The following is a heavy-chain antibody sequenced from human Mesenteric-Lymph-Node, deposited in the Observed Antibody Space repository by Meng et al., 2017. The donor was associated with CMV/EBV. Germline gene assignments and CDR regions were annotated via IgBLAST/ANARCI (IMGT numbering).Heavy chain of an antibody. CDR1: GFTFSDYY. CDR3: ARERAARLDFDS. Sequence: GGSLRLSCAASGFTFSDYYMSWIRQAPGKGLEWVSYITTYGSHMNYADSLKGRFTISRDNAKNSLYLQMNSLRAEDTAVYYCARERAARLDFDSWGQGTLVTVSS. D-gene: IGHD6-6*01. CDR2: ITTYGSHM. J-gene: IGHJ4*02. V-gene: IGHV3-11*01.